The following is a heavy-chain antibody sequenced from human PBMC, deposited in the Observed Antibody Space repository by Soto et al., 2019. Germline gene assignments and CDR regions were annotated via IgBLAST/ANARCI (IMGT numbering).Heavy chain of an antibody. V-gene: IGHV4-59*08. J-gene: IGHJ5*02. CDR1: GGSISSYY. Sequence: SETLSLTCTVSGGSISSYYWSWIRQPPGKGLEWIGYIYYSGSTNYNPSLKSRVTISVDTSKNQFSLKLSSVTAADTAVYYCARHITIFGVADGFDPWGQGTLVTVSS. CDR3: ARHITIFGVADGFDP. D-gene: IGHD3-3*01. CDR2: IYYSGST.